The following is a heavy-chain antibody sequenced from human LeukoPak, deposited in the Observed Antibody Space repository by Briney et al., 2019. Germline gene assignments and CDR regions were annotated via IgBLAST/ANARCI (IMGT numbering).Heavy chain of an antibody. D-gene: IGHD6-13*01. CDR3: ARVKQRLVRLLGRDSTYNYYYYTDV. J-gene: IGHJ6*03. CDR2: IKQDGSEK. Sequence: GGSLRLSCAASGLMFSSYWMSWVRQAPGKGLEWVAHIKQDGSEKYYVDSVKGRFTVSRDNARNSLYLQMNSLRAEDTAVYYCARVKQRLVRLLGRDSTYNYYYYTDVWGKGTTVTVSS. V-gene: IGHV3-7*01. CDR1: GLMFSSYW.